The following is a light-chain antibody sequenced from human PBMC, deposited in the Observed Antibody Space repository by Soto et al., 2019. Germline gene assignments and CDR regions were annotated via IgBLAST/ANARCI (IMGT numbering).Light chain of an antibody. Sequence: DIQMTQSPSTLSGSVGDRVTITCRASQTISSWLAWYQQKPGKAPQLLIYATSSLQRGVPSRFSGSGSGTVFTLTISSLQPEDFATYYCQQSYTIPLTFGGGTKVDIK. V-gene: IGKV1-39*01. CDR1: QTISSW. J-gene: IGKJ4*01. CDR2: ATS. CDR3: QQSYTIPLT.